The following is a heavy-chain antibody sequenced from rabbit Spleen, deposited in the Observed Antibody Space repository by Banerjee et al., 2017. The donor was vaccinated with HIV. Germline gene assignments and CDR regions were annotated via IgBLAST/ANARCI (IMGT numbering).Heavy chain of an antibody. D-gene: IGHD8-1*01. CDR1: GFSFSSSYW. CDR2: KYTGFTGTI. Sequence: QEQLVESGGGLVQPGASLTLTCTASGFSFSSSYWICWVRQAPGKGLELIACKYTGFTGTIYYTNWAKGRFTISKTSSTTVTLQMTSLTAADTATYFCARDAATSFSTYGMDLWGQGTLVTVS. J-gene: IGHJ6*01. V-gene: IGHV1S45*01. CDR3: ARDAATSFSTYGMDL.